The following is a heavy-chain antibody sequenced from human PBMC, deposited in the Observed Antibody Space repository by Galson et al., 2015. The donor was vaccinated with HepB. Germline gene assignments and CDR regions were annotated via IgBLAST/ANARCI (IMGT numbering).Heavy chain of an antibody. V-gene: IGHV5-51*01. CDR2: IYPGDSDT. CDR1: GYSFTSYW. D-gene: IGHD6-13*01. Sequence: QSGAEVKKPGESLKISCKGSGYSFTSYWIGWVRQMPGKGLEWMGIIYPGDSDTKYSPSFQGQVTISADKSISTAYLQWNSLKASDTALYYCARRAYSSSWFTKPFDYWGQGTLVTVSS. CDR3: ARRAYSSSWFTKPFDY. J-gene: IGHJ4*02.